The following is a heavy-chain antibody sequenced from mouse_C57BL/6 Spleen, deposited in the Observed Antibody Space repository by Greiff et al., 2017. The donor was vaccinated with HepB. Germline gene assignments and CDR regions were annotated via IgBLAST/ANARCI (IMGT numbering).Heavy chain of an antibody. CDR1: GFTFSNYW. J-gene: IGHJ3*01. CDR2: IRLKSDNYAT. D-gene: IGHD2-5*01. CDR3: TETSNPFAY. V-gene: IGHV6-3*01. Sequence: EVQVVESGGGLVQPGGSMKLSCVASGFTFSNYWMNWVRQSPEKGLEWVAQIRLKSDNYATHYAESVKGRFTISRDDSKSSVYLQMNNLRAEDTGIYYCTETSNPFAYWGQGTLVTVSA.